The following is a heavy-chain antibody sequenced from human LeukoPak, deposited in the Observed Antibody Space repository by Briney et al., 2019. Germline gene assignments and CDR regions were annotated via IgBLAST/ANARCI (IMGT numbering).Heavy chain of an antibody. CDR3: ASYGSGSYVRDY. V-gene: IGHV3-53*01. CDR2: IYSGGST. J-gene: IGHJ4*02. CDR1: GFTVSSNY. Sequence: GGSLRLSCAASGFTVSSNYMSWVRQAPGKGLEWVSVIYSGGSTYYADSVKGRFTISRDNSKNTLYLQMNSLRAEDTAVYYCASYGSGSYVRDYWDQGTLVTVSS. D-gene: IGHD3-10*01.